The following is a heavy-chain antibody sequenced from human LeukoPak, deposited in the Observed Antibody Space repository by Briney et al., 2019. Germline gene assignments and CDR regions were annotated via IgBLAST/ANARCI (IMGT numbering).Heavy chain of an antibody. V-gene: IGHV1-69*13. J-gene: IGHJ4*02. D-gene: IGHD2-2*01. CDR2: IIPIFGTA. CDR3: ARSGLEYCSSTSCPTQLDY. Sequence: ASVKVSCKASGGTFSSYAISWVRQAPGQGLEWMGGIIPIFGTANYAQKFQGRVTITADESTSTAYMKLSSLRSEDTAVYYCARSGLEYCSSTSCPTQLDYWGQGTLLTVSS. CDR1: GGTFSSYA.